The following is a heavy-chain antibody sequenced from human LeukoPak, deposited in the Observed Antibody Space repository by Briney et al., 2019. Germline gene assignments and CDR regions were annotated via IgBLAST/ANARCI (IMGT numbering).Heavy chain of an antibody. V-gene: IGHV3-23*01. CDR2: ISGSGGST. J-gene: IGHJ6*03. CDR1: GFTFSSYA. CDR3: ARHGVVVFFRYYYYYMDV. Sequence: SGGSLRLSCAASGFTFSSYAMSWVRQAPGKGLEWVSAISGSGGSTYYADSVKGRFTISRDNAKNSLYLQMNSLRAEDTAVYYCARHGVVVFFRYYYYYMDVWGKGTTVTVSS. D-gene: IGHD2-15*01.